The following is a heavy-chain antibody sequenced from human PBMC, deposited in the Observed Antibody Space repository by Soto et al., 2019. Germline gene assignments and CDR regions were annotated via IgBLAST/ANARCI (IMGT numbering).Heavy chain of an antibody. CDR2: MNPNSGNT. D-gene: IGHD4-17*01. CDR3: ARWRTVTTDYYYGMDV. CDR1: GYTFTSYD. V-gene: IGHV1-8*01. Sequence: ASVKVSCKASGYTFTSYDINWVRQATGQGLEWMGWMNPNSGNTGYAQNFQGRVTMTRNTSISTAYMELSSLRSEDTAVYYCARWRTVTTDYYYGMDVWGQGTTVTVSS. J-gene: IGHJ6*02.